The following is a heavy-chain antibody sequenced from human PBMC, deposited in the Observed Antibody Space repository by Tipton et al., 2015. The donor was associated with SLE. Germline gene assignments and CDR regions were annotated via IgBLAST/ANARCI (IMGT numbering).Heavy chain of an antibody. D-gene: IGHD6-13*01. CDR1: GFTFSTYA. J-gene: IGHJ4*02. V-gene: IGHV3-23*01. CDR3: ARKSIAAVGDY. Sequence: GSLRLSCEASGFTFSTYAMSWVRQAPGKGLEWVSGITGSGGNTHYADSVKGRFTISRDSSKNTLYLQMNSLRAEDTALYYCARKSIAAVGDYWGQGTLVTVSS. CDR2: ITGSGGNT.